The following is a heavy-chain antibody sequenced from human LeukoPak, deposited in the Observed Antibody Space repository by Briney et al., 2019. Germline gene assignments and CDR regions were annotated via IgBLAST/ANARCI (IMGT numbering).Heavy chain of an antibody. CDR1: EGTLSSYA. D-gene: IGHD3-16*01. V-gene: IGHV1-69*13. J-gene: IGHJ6*02. CDR2: IIPMFGTP. CDR3: ARSFGGGLNGMDV. Sequence: SVKVSCKTSEGTLSSYAISWVRRAPGQGLEWMGGIIPMFGTPNYAQKFQGRVTITADESAYMELSSLRSEDTAVYYCARSFGGGLNGMDVWGQGTTVTVSS.